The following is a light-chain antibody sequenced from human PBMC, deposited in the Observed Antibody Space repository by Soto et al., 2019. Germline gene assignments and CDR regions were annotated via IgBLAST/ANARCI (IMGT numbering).Light chain of an antibody. CDR2: DAS. Sequence: EIVLTQSPATLSLSPGERATLSCRASQSVSNFFVWYQQKRGQPPRLLIYDASKRATGIPVRFSGSGSGTDFPLTISSLEPEDFAVYYCQHRLSWPLTFGGGTTVEMK. CDR1: QSVSNF. CDR3: QHRLSWPLT. J-gene: IGKJ4*01. V-gene: IGKV3-11*01.